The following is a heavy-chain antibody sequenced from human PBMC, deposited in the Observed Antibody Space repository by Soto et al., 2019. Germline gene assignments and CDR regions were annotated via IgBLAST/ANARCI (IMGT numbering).Heavy chain of an antibody. Sequence: SETLSLTCAVSGGSISSSNWWRWVRQPPGKGLEWIGEIYHSGSTNYNPSLKSRVTISVDKSKNQFSLKLSSVTAADTAVYYCARSPDSSGYYPRWYYYGMDVWGQGTTVS. J-gene: IGHJ6*02. CDR2: IYHSGST. CDR1: GGSISSSNW. V-gene: IGHV4-4*02. D-gene: IGHD3-22*01. CDR3: ARSPDSSGYYPRWYYYGMDV.